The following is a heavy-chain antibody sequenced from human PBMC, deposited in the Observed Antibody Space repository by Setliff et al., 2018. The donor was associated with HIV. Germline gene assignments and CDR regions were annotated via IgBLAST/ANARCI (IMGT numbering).Heavy chain of an antibody. CDR1: GGSISSDY. Sequence: SETLSLTCTVSGGSISSDYWSWIRQPPGKGLEWIGYIYYSGSTNYNPSLKSRVTISVATSKNQFSLKLSSVTAADTAVYYCARGDGYRGNDAYYDSGMDVWGQGITVTVSS. D-gene: IGHD5-12*01. CDR3: ARGDGYRGNDAYYDSGMDV. V-gene: IGHV4-59*01. J-gene: IGHJ6*02. CDR2: IYYSGST.